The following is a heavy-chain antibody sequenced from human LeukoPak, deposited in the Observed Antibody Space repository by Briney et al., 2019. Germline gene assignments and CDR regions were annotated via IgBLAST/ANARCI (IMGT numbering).Heavy chain of an antibody. J-gene: IGHJ3*02. CDR1: GYTSTSYD. CDR2: MNPNSGNT. V-gene: IGHV1-8*03. Sequence: GASVKVSCKASGYTSTSYDINWVRQPTGQGLEWMGWMNPNSGNTGYAQKFQGRVTITRNTSISTAYMELSSLRSEDTAVYYCARGLIGRANNIWGQGTMVTVSS. D-gene: IGHD1-26*01. CDR3: ARGLIGRANNI.